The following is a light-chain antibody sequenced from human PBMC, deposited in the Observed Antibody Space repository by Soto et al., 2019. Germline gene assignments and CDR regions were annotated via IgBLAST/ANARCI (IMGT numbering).Light chain of an antibody. J-gene: IGKJ1*01. Sequence: IQMTQTPSTLSGSVGDRVTITCRASQTISSWLAWYQQKPGKAPKLLIYDTSRLESAVPSRFSASGSGTEFTLTISGLQPDDFATYYCHQYNSYTWTFGQGTKVDIK. CDR1: QTISSW. CDR2: DTS. CDR3: HQYNSYTWT. V-gene: IGKV1-5*01.